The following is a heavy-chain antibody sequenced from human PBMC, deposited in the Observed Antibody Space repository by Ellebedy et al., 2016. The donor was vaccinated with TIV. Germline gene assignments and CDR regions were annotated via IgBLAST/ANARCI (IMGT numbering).Heavy chain of an antibody. CDR3: ARDHPKSTSVRYYGLDV. V-gene: IGHV3-23*01. CDR2: ISGNGDTI. CDR1: GFTFHNYA. Sequence: PGGSLRLSCAASGFTFHNYAITWVRQAPGKGLEWVSGISGNGDTIDYADSVKGRFIISRDNSRSTLFLQMNTLRAEDTAVYDCARDHPKSTSVRYYGLDVWGQGTTVTVSS. J-gene: IGHJ6*02. D-gene: IGHD2-2*01.